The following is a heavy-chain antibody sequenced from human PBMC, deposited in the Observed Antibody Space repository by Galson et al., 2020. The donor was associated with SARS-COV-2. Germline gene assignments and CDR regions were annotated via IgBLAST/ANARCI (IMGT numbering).Heavy chain of an antibody. CDR1: GYTFTGYY. D-gene: IGHD2-15*01. Sequence: ASVKVSCKASGYTFTGYYMHWVRQAPGQGLEWMGWINTNTGNPTYAQGFTGRFVFSLDTSVSTAYLQISSLKAEDTAVYYCARDWVVVAATTYYYYGMDVWGQGTTVTVSS. V-gene: IGHV7-4-1*02. J-gene: IGHJ6*02. CDR2: INTNTGNP. CDR3: ARDWVVVAATTYYYYGMDV.